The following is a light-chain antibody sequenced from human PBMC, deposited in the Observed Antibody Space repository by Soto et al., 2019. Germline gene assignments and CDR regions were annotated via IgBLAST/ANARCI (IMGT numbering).Light chain of an antibody. CDR3: CSYAGSYRGV. J-gene: IGLJ1*01. CDR1: SSDVGGYNY. V-gene: IGLV2-11*01. CDR2: DVS. Sequence: QSALTQPRSVSGSPGQSVTISCTGTSSDVGGYNYVSWYQQHPGKAPKLMIYDVSKRPSGVPDRFSGSKSGNTASLTISGLQAEDEADYYCCSYAGSYRGVFGTGTKLNVL.